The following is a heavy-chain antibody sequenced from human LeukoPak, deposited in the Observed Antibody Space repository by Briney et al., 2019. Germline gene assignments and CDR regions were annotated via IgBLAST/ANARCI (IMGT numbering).Heavy chain of an antibody. CDR2: IYTSGST. CDR3: AREPSELSSQGWFDP. D-gene: IGHD3-16*02. CDR1: GGSISSYY. Sequence: PSETLSLTCTVSGGSISSYYWSWIRQPAGKGLEWIGRIYTSGSTNYNPSLKSRVTMSVDTSKNQFSLKLSSVTAADTAVYYCAREPSELSSQGWFDPWGQGTLVTVSS. J-gene: IGHJ5*02. V-gene: IGHV4-4*07.